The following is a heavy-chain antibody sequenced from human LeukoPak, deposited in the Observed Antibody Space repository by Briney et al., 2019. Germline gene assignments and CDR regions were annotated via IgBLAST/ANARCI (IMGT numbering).Heavy chain of an antibody. J-gene: IGHJ4*02. V-gene: IGHV3-13*01. CDR2: IGSAGDT. CDR1: GFTFSSYD. CDR3: ARDRGSSSIFDY. D-gene: IGHD6-6*01. Sequence: GGSLRLSCAASGFTFSSYDMHWVRQATGKGLEWVSAIGSAGDTYYPGSVKGRFTISRENAKNSLYLQMNSLRAGDTAVYYCARDRGSSSIFDYWGQGTLVTVSS.